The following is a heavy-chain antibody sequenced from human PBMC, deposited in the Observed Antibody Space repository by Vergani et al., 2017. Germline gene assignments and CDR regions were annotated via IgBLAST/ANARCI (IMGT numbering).Heavy chain of an antibody. D-gene: IGHD4-17*01. CDR1: GFTFSNAW. V-gene: IGHV3-15*07. CDR2: IKSKTDGGTT. CDR3: TTVPAVTIYYYYYMDV. Sequence: EVQLLESGGGLVKLGGSLRLSCAASGFTFSNAWMNWVRQAPGKGLEWVGRIKSKTDGGTTDYAAPVKGRLTISRDDSKNTLYLQIDSLKTEDAAVYYGTTVPAVTIYYYYYMDVWGKGTTVTVSS. J-gene: IGHJ6*03.